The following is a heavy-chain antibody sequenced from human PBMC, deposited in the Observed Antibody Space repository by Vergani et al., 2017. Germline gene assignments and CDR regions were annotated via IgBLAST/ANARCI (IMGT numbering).Heavy chain of an antibody. CDR1: GCTFTGYY. V-gene: IGHV1-2*04. D-gene: IGHD3-3*01. CDR3: ARGDTIFGVVVYYYYMDV. J-gene: IGHJ6*03. CDR2: INPNSGGT. Sequence: QVQLVQSGAEVKKPGASVKVSCKASGCTFTGYYMHWVRQAPGQGLEWMGWINPNSGGTNYAQKFQGWVTMTRDTSISTAYMELSRLRSDDTAVYYCARGDTIFGVVVYYYYMDVWGKGTTVTVSS.